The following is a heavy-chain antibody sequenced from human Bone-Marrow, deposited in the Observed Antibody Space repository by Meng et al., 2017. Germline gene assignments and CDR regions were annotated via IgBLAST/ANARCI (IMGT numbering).Heavy chain of an antibody. V-gene: IGHV3-30*01. Sequence: GESLKISCAASGFTFSSYAMHWVRQAPGKGLEWVAVISYDGSNKYYADSVKGRFTISRDNSKNTLYLQMNSLRAEDTAVYYCARAGYSSGWTNTYYYYGMDVWGQGTTVTVSS. CDR1: GFTFSSYA. CDR2: ISYDGSNK. D-gene: IGHD6-19*01. CDR3: ARAGYSSGWTNTYYYYGMDV. J-gene: IGHJ6*02.